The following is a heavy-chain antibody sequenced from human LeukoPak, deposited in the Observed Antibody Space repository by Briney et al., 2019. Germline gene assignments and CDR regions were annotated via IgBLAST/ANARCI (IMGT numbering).Heavy chain of an antibody. CDR2: ISAYNGDT. CDR3: ARDRTKRTYYYYGMDV. D-gene: IGHD2-8*01. CDR1: GYTFSSHG. V-gene: IGHV1-18*01. J-gene: IGHJ6*02. Sequence: ASVKVSCKASGYTFSSHGVSWVRQAPGQGLEWMGWISAYNGDTKYAQKFQGRVTMTTDTSTSTAYMELRSLRSDDTAVYYCARDRTKRTYYYYGMDVWGQGTTVTVSS.